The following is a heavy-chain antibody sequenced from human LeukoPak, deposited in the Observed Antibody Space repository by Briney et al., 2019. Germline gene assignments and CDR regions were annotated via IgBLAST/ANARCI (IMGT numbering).Heavy chain of an antibody. CDR2: IYTSGST. J-gene: IGHJ4*02. V-gene: IGHV4-61*02. Sequence: PSQTLSLTCTVSGGSISSGSYFWSWIRQPAGKGLEWIGRIYTSGSTDYNPSLQSRVTMSVDTSKNQFSLKLNSVTAADTAVYYCAREYYDSSGLDYWGQGTLVTVSS. CDR1: GGSISSGSYF. D-gene: IGHD3-22*01. CDR3: AREYYDSSGLDY.